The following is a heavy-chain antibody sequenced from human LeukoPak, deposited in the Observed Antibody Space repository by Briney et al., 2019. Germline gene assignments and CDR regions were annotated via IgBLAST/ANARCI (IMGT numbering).Heavy chain of an antibody. V-gene: IGHV3-23*01. CDR3: ATDPADMTAY. Sequence: PGVSLRLSCAASGFSFSSYAMSWVRQAPGKGLEWVSAISSSGGSTYYADSVKGRFTISRDNSKNTLYLQMNSLRAEDTAVYFCATDPADMTAYWGQGTLVTVSS. J-gene: IGHJ4*02. CDR1: GFSFSSYA. CDR2: ISSSGGST.